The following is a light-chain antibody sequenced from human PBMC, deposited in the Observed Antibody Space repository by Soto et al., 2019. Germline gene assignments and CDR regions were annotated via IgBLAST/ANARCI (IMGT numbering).Light chain of an antibody. CDR2: GAS. Sequence: EIVMTQSPATLSVSPGERATLSCRASHSVSSNLAWYQQKPGQAPRLLIYGASTRATGIPARFSGSGSGTEFTLTISSLQSEDFAVYYCQQYNNWPWTFGQGTKLEIK. CDR3: QQYNNWPWT. CDR1: HSVSSN. V-gene: IGKV3-15*01. J-gene: IGKJ1*01.